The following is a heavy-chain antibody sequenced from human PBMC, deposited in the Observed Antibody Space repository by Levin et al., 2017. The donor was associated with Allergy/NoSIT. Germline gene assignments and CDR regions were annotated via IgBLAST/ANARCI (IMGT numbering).Heavy chain of an antibody. Sequence: SETLSLSCTVSGGSIRSSRYYWGWIRQPPGKGLEWIGSMFYSGSTFYNPSLKSRVTISVDTSKNQISLKLSSVTAADTAVYYCASVLTTYSDYWGQGTLVTVSS. J-gene: IGHJ4*02. CDR1: GGSIRSSRYY. D-gene: IGHD1-26*01. CDR3: ASVLTTYSDY. CDR2: MFYSGST. V-gene: IGHV4-39*01.